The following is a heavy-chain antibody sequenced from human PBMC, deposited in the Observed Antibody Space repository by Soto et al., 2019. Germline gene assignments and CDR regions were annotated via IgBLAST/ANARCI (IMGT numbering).Heavy chain of an antibody. CDR2: IYPGDSET. Sequence: HGASLKISCEGSGYTFTTYWIGWVRQMPGKGLEWVGIIYPGDSETRYSPSFQGQVTISADKSINTAYLQWSSLKAADTAMYYCARRSASGGWFAPWGQGTLVTVSS. J-gene: IGHJ5*02. CDR1: GYTFTTYW. D-gene: IGHD6-25*01. V-gene: IGHV5-51*01. CDR3: ARRSASGGWFAP.